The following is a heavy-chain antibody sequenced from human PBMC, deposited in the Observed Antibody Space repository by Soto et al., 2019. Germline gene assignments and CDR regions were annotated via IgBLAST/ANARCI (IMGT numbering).Heavy chain of an antibody. D-gene: IGHD2-2*01. CDR2: IYYSGGT. CDR3: ARQYCSSTSCPLDV. CDR1: GGSISSGGYY. J-gene: IGHJ6*02. V-gene: IGHV4-31*03. Sequence: SETLSLTCTVSGGSISSGGYYWSWIRQHPGKGLEWIGYIYYSGGTYYNPSLKSRVTISVDTSKNQFSLKLSSVTAADTAVYYCARQYCSSTSCPLDVWGQGTTVTVSS.